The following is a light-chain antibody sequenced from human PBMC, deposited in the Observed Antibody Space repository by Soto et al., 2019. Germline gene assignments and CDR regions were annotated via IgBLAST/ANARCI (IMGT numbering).Light chain of an antibody. CDR1: QSVSSSY. V-gene: IGKV3-20*01. CDR3: QQYGSSPR. Sequence: EIVLTQSPGTLSLSPRERATLSCRASQSVSSSYLAWYQQKPGQPPRLLIYGASGRATGIPDRFSGSGSGTDFTLTISRLEPEDFAVYYCQQYGSSPRFGQGTKVDIK. J-gene: IGKJ1*01. CDR2: GAS.